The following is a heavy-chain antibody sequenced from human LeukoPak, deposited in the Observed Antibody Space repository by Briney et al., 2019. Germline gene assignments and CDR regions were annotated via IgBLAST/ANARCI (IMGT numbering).Heavy chain of an antibody. J-gene: IGHJ4*02. CDR3: AKRGYDYGGTFFDY. CDR2: SGTGGST. D-gene: IGHD4-23*01. V-gene: IGHV3-23*01. CDR1: GFTFSRYA. Sequence: GGSLRLSCAGSGFTFSRYAMSWVRQAPGKGLEWVSTSGTGGSTYYVDSVKGRFTISRDNSKNTVYLQMNSLRADDTALYYCAKRGYDYGGTFFDYWGQGTLVTVSS.